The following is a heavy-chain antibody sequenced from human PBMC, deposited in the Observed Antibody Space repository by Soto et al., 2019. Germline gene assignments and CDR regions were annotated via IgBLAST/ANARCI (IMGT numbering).Heavy chain of an antibody. CDR2: IDPSDSYT. Sequence: EVQLVQSGAEVKKPGESLRISCKGSGYSFTSYWISWVRQMPGKGLEWMGRIDPSDSYTNYSPSFQGHVTISADKSISTAYLQWSSLKASDTAMYYCASRQAIAVEDVDGMDVWGQGTTVTVSS. D-gene: IGHD6-19*01. CDR3: ASRQAIAVEDVDGMDV. J-gene: IGHJ6*02. V-gene: IGHV5-10-1*01. CDR1: GYSFTSYW.